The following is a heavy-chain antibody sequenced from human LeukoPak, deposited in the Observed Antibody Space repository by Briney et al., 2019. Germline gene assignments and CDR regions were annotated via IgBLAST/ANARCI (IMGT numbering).Heavy chain of an antibody. Sequence: SVKVSCKASGGTFSSYAISWVRQAPGQGLEWMGRIVPILGIANYAQKFQGRVTITADKSTSTAYMELSSLTSEDTAVYYCTREGVYSPDGSGYHRDAFDIWGQGTLVIVSS. D-gene: IGHD3-22*01. CDR3: TREGVYSPDGSGYHRDAFDI. J-gene: IGHJ3*02. CDR1: GGTFSSYA. V-gene: IGHV1-69*04. CDR2: IVPILGIA.